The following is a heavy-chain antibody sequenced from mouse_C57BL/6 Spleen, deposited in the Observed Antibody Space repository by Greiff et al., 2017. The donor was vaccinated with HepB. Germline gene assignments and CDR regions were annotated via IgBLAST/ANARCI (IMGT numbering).Heavy chain of an antibody. D-gene: IGHD1-1*01. V-gene: IGHV1-64*01. CDR1: GYTFTSYW. CDR3: ARKGDYYGSSFDY. Sequence: QVQLQQPGAELVKPGASVKLSCKASGYTFTSYWMHWVKQRPGQGLEWIGMIHPNSGSTNYNEKFKRKATLTVDKSSSTAYMHLSSLTSEDAAVYYCARKGDYYGSSFDYWGQGTTLTVSS. CDR2: IHPNSGST. J-gene: IGHJ2*01.